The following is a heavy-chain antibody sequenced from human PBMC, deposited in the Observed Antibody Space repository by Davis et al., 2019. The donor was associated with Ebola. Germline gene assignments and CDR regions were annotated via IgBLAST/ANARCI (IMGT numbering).Heavy chain of an antibody. V-gene: IGHV3-21*04. CDR1: GFTFSSYS. CDR3: APPVDCRSTRCRPFDF. D-gene: IGHD2-2*01. CDR2: ISSSSSYI. Sequence: GESPKISCAASGFTFSSYSMNWVRQAPGKGLEWVSSISSSSSYIYYADSVKGRFTISRDNAKNSLYLQMNSLRAEDTAVYYCAPPVDCRSTRCRPFDFWGQGTRVTVSS. J-gene: IGHJ4*02.